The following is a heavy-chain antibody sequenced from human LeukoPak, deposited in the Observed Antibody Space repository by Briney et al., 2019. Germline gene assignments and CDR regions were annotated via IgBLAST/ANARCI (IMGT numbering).Heavy chain of an antibody. CDR3: ARDKYPTVTTSFGPDYYFDY. J-gene: IGHJ4*02. Sequence: ASVKFSCKASGYTFTGYYMHWVRQAPGQGVEWMGWINPNSGGTNYAQKFQGRVTMTRDTSISTAYMELSRLRSDDTAVYYCARDKYPTVTTSFGPDYYFDYWGQGTLVTVSS. CDR2: INPNSGGT. CDR1: GYTFTGYY. V-gene: IGHV1-2*02. D-gene: IGHD4-17*01.